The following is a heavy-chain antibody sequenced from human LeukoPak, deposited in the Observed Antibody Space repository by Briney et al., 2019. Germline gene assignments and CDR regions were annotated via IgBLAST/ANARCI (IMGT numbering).Heavy chain of an antibody. CDR2: ISGSGSTI. CDR3: AREFRSGWYDPFAY. J-gene: IGHJ4*02. V-gene: IGHV3-48*03. D-gene: IGHD6-19*01. Sequence: PGGSLRLSCAASGFTFSSYEMNWVRQAPGKGLEWVSYISGSGSTIYYADSVKGRFTISRDNAKNSLFLQMNSLRAEDTAVYYCAREFRSGWYDPFAYWGRGTLVTVSS. CDR1: GFTFSSYE.